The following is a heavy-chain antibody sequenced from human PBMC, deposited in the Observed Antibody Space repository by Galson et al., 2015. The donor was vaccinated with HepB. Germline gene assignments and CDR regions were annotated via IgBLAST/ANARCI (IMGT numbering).Heavy chain of an antibody. D-gene: IGHD2-15*01. V-gene: IGHV3-30*04. CDR3: ARGLFGALLLDYFDY. CDR2: ISYDESKK. CDR1: GFTFSHYA. J-gene: IGHJ4*02. Sequence: SLRLSCAASGFTFSHYAMHWVRHAPGKGLECVAVISYDESKKYYADSVKGRFTISRDNSENTLYLQMNSLRPEDTAVYYCARGLFGALLLDYFDYWGQGALVTVSS.